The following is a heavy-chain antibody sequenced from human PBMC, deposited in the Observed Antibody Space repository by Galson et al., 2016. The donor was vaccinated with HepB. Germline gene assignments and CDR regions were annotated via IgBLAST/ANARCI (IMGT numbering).Heavy chain of an antibody. CDR1: GYTFSSHG. J-gene: IGHJ6*03. CDR3: AREVMSSGYCSGGNCWKDYYYYMDV. CDR2: ISAYNGST. D-gene: IGHD2-15*01. Sequence: SVKVSCKASGYTFSSHGISWVRQAPGQGLEWMAWISAYNGSTSYAQTFQGRLMLTIDRTTSTAYMELRSLRSDDTAVYYCAREVMSSGYCSGGNCWKDYYYYMDVWGKGTTVTVSS. V-gene: IGHV1-18*04.